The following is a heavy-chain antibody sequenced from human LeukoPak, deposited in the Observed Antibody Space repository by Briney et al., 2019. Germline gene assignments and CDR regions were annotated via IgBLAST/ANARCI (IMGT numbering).Heavy chain of an antibody. CDR3: ARQDGYNSGY. J-gene: IGHJ4*02. D-gene: IGHD6-19*01. V-gene: IGHV3-23*01. CDR2: ISGSGDST. Sequence: GGSLRLSCAASGFTFSNYVMSWVRQAPGKGLEWVSGISGSGDSTYYADSVKGRFTISRDNAKNSLYLQMNSLRAEDTAVYYCARQDGYNSGYWGQGTLVTVSS. CDR1: GFTFSNYV.